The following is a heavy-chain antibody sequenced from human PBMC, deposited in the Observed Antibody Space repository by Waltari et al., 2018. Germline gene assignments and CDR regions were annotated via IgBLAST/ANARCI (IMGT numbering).Heavy chain of an antibody. D-gene: IGHD3-16*01. V-gene: IGHV4-39*01. Sequence: QLHLQESGPGLVKPSETLSLTCSVSGGSITSNRHYWGWIRQPPGKGLEWTATISYSGTTYNNPSLKSRVTLSGDTSKNQFSLKLSSVTAADTGVYYCATYVGASIGTAAFDVWGQGTMVTVSS. CDR1: GGSITSNRHY. J-gene: IGHJ3*01. CDR2: ISYSGTT. CDR3: ATYVGASIGTAAFDV.